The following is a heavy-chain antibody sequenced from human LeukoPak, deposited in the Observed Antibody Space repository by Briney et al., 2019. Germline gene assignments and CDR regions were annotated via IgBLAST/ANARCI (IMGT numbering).Heavy chain of an antibody. CDR1: GGTFSSYA. V-gene: IGHV1-69*05. CDR2: IIPIFGTA. Sequence: VKVSCKASGGTFSSYAISWVRQAPGEGLEWMGVIIPIFGTANYPQKFQGTVTITTDESTSTAYMELSSLRSEDTAVYYCARLVYGSGSHFDYWGQGTLVTVSS. CDR3: ARLVYGSGSHFDY. D-gene: IGHD3-10*01. J-gene: IGHJ4*02.